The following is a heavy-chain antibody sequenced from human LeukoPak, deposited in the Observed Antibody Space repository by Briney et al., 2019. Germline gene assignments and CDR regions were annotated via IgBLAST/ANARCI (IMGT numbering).Heavy chain of an antibody. CDR3: ARWAGYCSSATCPYYLDF. Sequence: ASVKVSCKASGGTFSSYAISWVRQAPGQGLEWMGRITPIVGIANYAQNFQGRVTITADKSTSTAYMELSSLRSEDTAVYYCARWAGYCSSATCPYYLDFWGQGTLVTVSS. CDR1: GGTFSSYA. D-gene: IGHD2-2*01. V-gene: IGHV1-69*04. J-gene: IGHJ4*02. CDR2: ITPIVGIA.